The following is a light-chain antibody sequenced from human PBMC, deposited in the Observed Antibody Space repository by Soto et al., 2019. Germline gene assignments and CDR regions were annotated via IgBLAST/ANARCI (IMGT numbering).Light chain of an antibody. J-gene: IGKJ1*01. CDR1: QSVSSN. V-gene: IGKV3-15*01. CDR2: GAS. Sequence: EIVMTQSPATLSVSPGERATLSCRASQSVSSNLAWYRQKPGQAPRLLIYGASTRATDVPARFCGSGSGTEFTLTISSLQSEDFAVYYCQQYYNWPPWTFGQGTKVEIK. CDR3: QQYYNWPPWT.